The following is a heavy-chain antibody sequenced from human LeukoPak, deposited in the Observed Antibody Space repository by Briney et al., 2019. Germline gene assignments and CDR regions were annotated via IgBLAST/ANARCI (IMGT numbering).Heavy chain of an antibody. V-gene: IGHV4-4*07. J-gene: IGHJ4*02. CDR2: IYTSGGT. Sequence: SETLSLTCTVSGGSIISYYWSWIRQPAGKGLEWIGRIYTSGGTNYNPSLKSRVTMSVDTSKNQFSLRLSSVTAADTAVYYCARSLISVAGTFDSWGQGTLVTVSS. CDR1: GGSIISYY. CDR3: ARSLISVAGTFDS. D-gene: IGHD6-19*01.